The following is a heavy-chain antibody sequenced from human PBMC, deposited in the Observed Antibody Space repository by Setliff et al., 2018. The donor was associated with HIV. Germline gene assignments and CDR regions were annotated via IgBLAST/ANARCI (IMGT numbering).Heavy chain of an antibody. D-gene: IGHD1-26*01. CDR1: GASISSSSHH. Sequence: SETLSLTCPVSGASISSSSHHWAWIRQPPGKGLEYIGNIYYTGSTHHNPSLESRVATSVDTSKNQFSLKLSSVTAADTAVYYCARIVRWELVATSTFFYYYMDVWGKGTTVTVSS. V-gene: IGHV4-39*01. J-gene: IGHJ6*03. CDR2: IYYTGST. CDR3: ARIVRWELVATSTFFYYYMDV.